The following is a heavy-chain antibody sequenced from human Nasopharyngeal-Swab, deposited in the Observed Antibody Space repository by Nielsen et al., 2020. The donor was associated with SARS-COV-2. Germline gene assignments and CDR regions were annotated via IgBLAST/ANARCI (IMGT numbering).Heavy chain of an antibody. D-gene: IGHD1-26*01. V-gene: IGHV3-74*01. CDR3: AKDPEYSGSWFNY. CDR2: INIDGSVT. CDR1: GYTFSSYW. J-gene: IGHJ4*02. Sequence: GVLKISCAASGYTFSSYWMHWVRQAPGKGLVWVSRINIDGSVTDYADSVKGRFTISRDNSKNTLYLQMNSLRADDTAVYYCAKDPEYSGSWFNYWGQGTLVTVPS.